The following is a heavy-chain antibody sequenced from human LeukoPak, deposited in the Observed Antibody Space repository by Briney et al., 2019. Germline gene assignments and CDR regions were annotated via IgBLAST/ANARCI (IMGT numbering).Heavy chain of an antibody. CDR2: ISGSGGST. J-gene: IGHJ4*02. CDR1: GFTFSSYG. Sequence: PGGSLRLSCAASGFTFSSYGMSWVRQAPGKGLEWVSAISGSGGSTYYADSVKGRFTISRDNSKNTLYLQMNSLRAEDTAVYYCAKASGYSYGSGYWGQGTLVTVSS. CDR3: AKASGYSYGSGY. V-gene: IGHV3-23*01. D-gene: IGHD5-18*01.